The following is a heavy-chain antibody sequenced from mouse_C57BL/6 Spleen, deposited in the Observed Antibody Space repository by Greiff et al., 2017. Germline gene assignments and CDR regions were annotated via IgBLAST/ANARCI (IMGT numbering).Heavy chain of an antibody. Sequence: QVQLQQSGAELVKPGASVKMSCKASGYTFTTYPIEWMKQTQGKSLEWIGNFPPYNDDTKYNEKVKGKATLTVDKSSSTVYLELSRLKSDGSAVYYCARGYYDYYALYDWGQGISVTVAS. D-gene: IGHD2-4*01. CDR1: GYTFTTYP. CDR3: ARGYYDYYALYD. V-gene: IGHV1-47*01. J-gene: IGHJ4*01. CDR2: FPPYNDDT.